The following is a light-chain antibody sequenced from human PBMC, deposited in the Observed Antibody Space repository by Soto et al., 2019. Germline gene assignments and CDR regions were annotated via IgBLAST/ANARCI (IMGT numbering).Light chain of an antibody. CDR1: QSVSSY. J-gene: IGKJ2*01. CDR2: DAS. CDR3: QQRSNWPYT. V-gene: IGKV3-11*01. Sequence: EIVLTQSPATVSLSPGERATLSCRASQSVSSYLAWYQQLPGQAPRLLIYDASNRATGIPARFSGSGSGTDFPLTISSLEPEDFAVYYCQQRSNWPYTFGQGTKLEIK.